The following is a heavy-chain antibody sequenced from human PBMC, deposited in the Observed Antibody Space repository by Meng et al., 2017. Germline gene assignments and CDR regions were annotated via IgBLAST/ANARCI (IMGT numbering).Heavy chain of an antibody. V-gene: IGHV7-4-1*02. J-gene: IGHJ4*02. Sequence: QLVQTVFGLKKPGASVKVACKASGYTFTSYAMNWVRQAPGQGLEWMGWINTNTGNPTYAQGFTGRFVFSLDTSVSTAYLQISSLKAEDTAVYYCAREPYGYFTDYWGQGTLVTVSS. CDR2: INTNTGNP. CDR3: AREPYGYFTDY. D-gene: IGHD5-18*01. CDR1: GYTFTSYA.